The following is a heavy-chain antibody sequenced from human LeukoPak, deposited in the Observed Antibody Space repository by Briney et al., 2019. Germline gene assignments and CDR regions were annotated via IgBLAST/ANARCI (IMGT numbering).Heavy chain of an antibody. Sequence: GESLRISCKGSGYRFTNYWISWVRQMPGKGLEWMGRINPSVSYTNYSPSFQGHVTISADTSTSTAYLQWSSLKASDTAMYYCATMREQQLVRGDWFDPWGQGTLVTVSS. V-gene: IGHV5-10-1*01. J-gene: IGHJ5*02. CDR2: INPSVSYT. CDR1: GYRFTNYW. CDR3: ATMREQQLVRGDWFDP. D-gene: IGHD6-13*01.